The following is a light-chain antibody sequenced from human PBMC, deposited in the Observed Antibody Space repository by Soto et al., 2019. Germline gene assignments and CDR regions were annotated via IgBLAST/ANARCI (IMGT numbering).Light chain of an antibody. V-gene: IGKV3-20*01. CDR3: QQYGSSPKLT. J-gene: IGKJ4*01. CDR2: GAS. Sequence: EIVLTQSPGTLSLSPGERATLSCRASQSVSSSYLAWYQQKPGQAPRLLIYGASSRATGIPDRFSGSGSGTDFTLTLSRLEPEDFSVYYCQQYGSSPKLTFGGGTKVELK. CDR1: QSVSSSY.